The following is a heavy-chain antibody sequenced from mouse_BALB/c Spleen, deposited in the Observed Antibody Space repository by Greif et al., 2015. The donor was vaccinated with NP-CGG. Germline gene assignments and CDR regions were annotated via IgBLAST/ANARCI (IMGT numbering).Heavy chain of an antibody. CDR1: GYAFSSYW. J-gene: IGHJ4*01. CDR3: ARYDYDYYAMDY. CDR2: IYPGDGDT. Sequence: VMLVESGAELVRPGSSVKISCKASGYAFSSYWMNWVKQRPGQGLEWIGQIYPGDGDTNYNGKFKGKATLTADKSSSTAYMQLSSLTSEDSAVYFCARYDYDYYAMDYWGQGTSVTVSP. D-gene: IGHD2-4*01. V-gene: IGHV1-80*01.